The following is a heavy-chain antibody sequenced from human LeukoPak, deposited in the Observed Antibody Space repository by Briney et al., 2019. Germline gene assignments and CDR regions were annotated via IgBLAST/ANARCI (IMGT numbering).Heavy chain of an antibody. J-gene: IGHJ4*02. CDR1: GGSISSSSYY. CDR3: ARQPVYYDNDPYYFDY. CDR2: IYYSGST. D-gene: IGHD3-22*01. V-gene: IGHV4-39*01. Sequence: SQTLSLTCTVSGGSISSSSYYWGWIRRPPGKGLEWIGSIYYSGSTYYNPSLKSRVTISVDASKNRFSLKLSSVTAADTAVYYCARQPVYYDNDPYYFDYWGQGTLVTVSS.